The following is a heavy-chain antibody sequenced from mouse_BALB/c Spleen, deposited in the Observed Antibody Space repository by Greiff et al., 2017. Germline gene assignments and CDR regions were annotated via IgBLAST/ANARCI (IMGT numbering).Heavy chain of an antibody. CDR3: ARELAY. J-gene: IGHJ3*01. V-gene: IGHV2-9*02. CDR2: IWAGGST. Sequence: QVQLKQSGPGLVAPSQSLSITCTVSGFSLTRYGVHWVRQPPGKGLEWLGVIWAGGSTNYNSALMSRLSISKDNSKSQVFLKMNSLQTDDTAMYYCARELAYWGQGTLVTVSA. CDR1: GFSLTRYG.